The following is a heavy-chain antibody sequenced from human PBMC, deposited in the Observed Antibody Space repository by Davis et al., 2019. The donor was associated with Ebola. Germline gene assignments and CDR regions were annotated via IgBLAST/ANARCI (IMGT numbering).Heavy chain of an antibody. CDR2: IIPIFGTA. V-gene: IGHV1-69*05. Sequence: AASVKVSCKASGGTFSSYAISWVRQAPGQGLEWMGGIIPIFGTANYAQKFQGRVTMTRNTSISTAYMELSNLRSEDTAVYYCARGRFLEWLFAGGYWGQGTLVTVSS. D-gene: IGHD3-3*01. J-gene: IGHJ4*02. CDR1: GGTFSSYA. CDR3: ARGRFLEWLFAGGY.